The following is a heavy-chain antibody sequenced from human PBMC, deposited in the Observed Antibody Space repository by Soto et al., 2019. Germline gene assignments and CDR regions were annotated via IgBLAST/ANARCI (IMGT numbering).Heavy chain of an antibody. Sequence: GGSLRLSCAASGFTFSSYWMHWVRQAPGKGLEWVSVIYSGGSTYYADSVKGRFTISRDNSKNTLYLQMNSLRAEDTAVYYCARHPRSGLITGAFDIWGQGTMVTVSS. CDR2: IYSGGST. J-gene: IGHJ3*02. CDR3: ARHPRSGLITGAFDI. V-gene: IGHV3-66*04. CDR1: GFTFSSYW. D-gene: IGHD2-15*01.